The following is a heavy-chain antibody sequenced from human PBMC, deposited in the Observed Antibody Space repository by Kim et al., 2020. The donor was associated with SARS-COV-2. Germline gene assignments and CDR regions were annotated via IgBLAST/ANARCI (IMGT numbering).Heavy chain of an antibody. V-gene: IGHV3-13*04. CDR3: ARGKYCSSTSCHSLDY. Sequence: GGSLRLSCAASGFTFSSYDMHWVRQATGKGLEWVSAIGTAGDTYYPGSVKGRFTISRENAKNSLYLQMNSLRAGDTAVYYCARGKYCSSTSCHSLDYWGQGTLVTVSS. CDR1: GFTFSSYD. D-gene: IGHD2-2*01. J-gene: IGHJ4*02. CDR2: IGTAGDT.